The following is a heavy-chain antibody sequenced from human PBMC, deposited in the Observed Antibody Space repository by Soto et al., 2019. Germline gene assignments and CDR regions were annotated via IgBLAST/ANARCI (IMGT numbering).Heavy chain of an antibody. Sequence: GGSLRLSCAASGFTFISYAMHWVRQAPGKGLEWVAVISYDGSNKYYADSVKGRFTISRDNSKNTLYLQMNSLRAEDTAVYYCASGSIAAAGYWGQGTLVTVS. CDR1: GFTFISYA. J-gene: IGHJ4*02. V-gene: IGHV3-30-3*01. D-gene: IGHD6-13*01. CDR2: ISYDGSNK. CDR3: ASGSIAAAGY.